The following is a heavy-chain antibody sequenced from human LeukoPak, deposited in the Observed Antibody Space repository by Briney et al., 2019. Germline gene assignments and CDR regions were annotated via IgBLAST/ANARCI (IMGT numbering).Heavy chain of an antibody. D-gene: IGHD5-12*01. V-gene: IGHV3-53*04. CDR1: GFTVSGNY. Sequence: VGSLRLSCAASGFTVSGNYMSWVRQAPGKGLKWVSVIYSGGSTYYADSVKGRFTISRHNSKNTLYLQMNSLRAEDTAVYYCARVSVATWFGMDAWGQGTTVTVSS. CDR3: ARVSVATWFGMDA. J-gene: IGHJ6*02. CDR2: IYSGGST.